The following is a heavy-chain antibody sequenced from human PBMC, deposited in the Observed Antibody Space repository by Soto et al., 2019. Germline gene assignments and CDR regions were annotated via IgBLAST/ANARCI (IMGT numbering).Heavy chain of an antibody. D-gene: IGHD6-19*01. CDR3: ARSGYSSGWYHWYFDL. CDR2: ISAYNGNT. V-gene: IGHV1-18*01. J-gene: IGHJ2*01. CDR1: GYTFTSYG. Sequence: GASVKVSCKASGYTFTSYGISWVRQAPGQGLEWMGWISAYNGNTNYAQKLQGRVTMTTDTSTSTAYMELRSLRSDDTAVFYCARSGYSSGWYHWYFDLWGRGTLVTVSS.